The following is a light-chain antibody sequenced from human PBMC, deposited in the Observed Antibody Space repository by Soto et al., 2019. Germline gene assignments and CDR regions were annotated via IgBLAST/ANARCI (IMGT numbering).Light chain of an antibody. CDR3: CSYGGSSALPYV. V-gene: IGLV2-23*02. Sequence: QSALAQPASVSGSPEQSVTISCTGTSSDVGTYNLVSWYQQHPGKAPKLIIYEVTELPSGVSNRFSGSKCGNTASLTISGLVPEDETVYYCCSYGGSSALPYVFGTGTKVTVL. CDR2: EVT. CDR1: SSDVGTYNL. J-gene: IGLJ1*01.